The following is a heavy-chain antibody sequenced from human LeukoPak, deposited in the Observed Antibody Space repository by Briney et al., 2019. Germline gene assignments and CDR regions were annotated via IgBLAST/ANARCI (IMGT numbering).Heavy chain of an antibody. CDR2: IKQDGGEK. J-gene: IGHJ4*02. Sequence: GGSLRLSCAASGFTFSNYWMNWVRQAPGKGLEWVANIKQDGGEKSYVDSVKGRFTISRDNTKNSLYLQMNSLRAEDTAVYYCARASDTYYYDSSGPPVSYWGQGTLVTVSS. CDR3: ARASDTYYYDSSGPPVSY. V-gene: IGHV3-7*01. D-gene: IGHD3-22*01. CDR1: GFTFSNYW.